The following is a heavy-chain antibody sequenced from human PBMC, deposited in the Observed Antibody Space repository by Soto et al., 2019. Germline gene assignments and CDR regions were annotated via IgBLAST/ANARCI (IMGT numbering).Heavy chain of an antibody. Sequence: QITLKESGPTLVKPTQTLTLTCTFSRFSLSTSGVGVGWIRQPPGKALEWLALIYWDDDKRYSPSLKSRLTITKDTSKNQVVLTMTNMDPVDTATYYCAHIPGARRGYAFDYWGQGTLVTVSS. J-gene: IGHJ4*02. CDR3: AHIPGARRGYAFDY. CDR2: IYWDDDK. D-gene: IGHD6-25*01. CDR1: RFSLSTSGVG. V-gene: IGHV2-5*02.